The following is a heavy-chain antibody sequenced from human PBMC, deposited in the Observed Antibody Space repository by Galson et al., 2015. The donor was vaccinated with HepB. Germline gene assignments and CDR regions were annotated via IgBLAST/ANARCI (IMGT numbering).Heavy chain of an antibody. Sequence: SVKVSCKASGHTFSSYGFSWVRQVPGQGLEWMGWISASNGYTNYAQNFQGRVTMTTDTSTGTVYMELRSLRSDDTAVYYCARDGYYYDSSGRFDYWGQGTLVTVSS. CDR3: ARDGYYYDSSGRFDY. CDR2: ISASNGYT. J-gene: IGHJ4*02. V-gene: IGHV1-18*04. CDR1: GHTFSSYG. D-gene: IGHD3-22*01.